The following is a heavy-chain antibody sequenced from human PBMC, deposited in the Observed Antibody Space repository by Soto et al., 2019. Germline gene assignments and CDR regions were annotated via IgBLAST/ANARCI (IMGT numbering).Heavy chain of an antibody. CDR3: AKKVNSGSGSQFFDY. Sequence: GGSLRLSCAASGLTFSNYSMSWVRQAPGEGLEWVSGFRSGGDDDTTYYADSVRGRFTISRDNSKNTLFLQMNSLRAEDTAIYYCAKKVNSGSGSQFFDYWGQGTLVTVSS. CDR2: FRSGGDDDTT. CDR1: GLTFSNYS. V-gene: IGHV3-23*01. D-gene: IGHD3-10*01. J-gene: IGHJ4*02.